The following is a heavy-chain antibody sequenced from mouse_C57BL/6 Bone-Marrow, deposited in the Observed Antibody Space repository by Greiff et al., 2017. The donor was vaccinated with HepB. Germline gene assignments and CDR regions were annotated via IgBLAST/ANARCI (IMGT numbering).Heavy chain of an antibody. CDR3: ALWLRRLYYAMDY. Sequence: VQLVESGAELARPGASVKLSCKASGYTFTSYGISWVKQRTGQGLEWIGEIYPRSGNTYYNEKFKGKATLTADKSSSTAYMELRSLTSEDSAVYFCALWLRRLYYAMDYWGQGTSVTVSS. D-gene: IGHD2-2*01. V-gene: IGHV1-81*01. CDR1: GYTFTSYG. J-gene: IGHJ4*01. CDR2: IYPRSGNT.